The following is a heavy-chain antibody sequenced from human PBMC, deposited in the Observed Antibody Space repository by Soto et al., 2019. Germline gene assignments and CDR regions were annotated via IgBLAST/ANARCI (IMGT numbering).Heavy chain of an antibody. CDR3: ARPPGYISDWYYFDL. D-gene: IGHD3-9*01. Sequence: QVQLVQSGAEVKKPGASVKVSCEASGYSFIDYYIHWVRQAPGQGFEWMGRISPKSGGANYAQKFEGRVTMTGDTSLNTASMELSSLKSDDRAVYYCARPPGYISDWYYFDLWGQGTRVTVSS. CDR2: ISPKSGGA. V-gene: IGHV1-2*02. CDR1: GYSFIDYY. J-gene: IGHJ4*02.